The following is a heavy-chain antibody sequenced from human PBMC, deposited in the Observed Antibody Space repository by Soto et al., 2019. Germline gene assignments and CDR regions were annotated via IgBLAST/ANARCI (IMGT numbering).Heavy chain of an antibody. CDR3: TTTGTIDY. CDR1: GFTFSNAW. CDR2: IKSKADGGTT. J-gene: IGHJ4*02. V-gene: IGHV3-15*01. D-gene: IGHD1-1*01. Sequence: EVQLVESGGGLVKPGGSLRLCCAASGFTFSNAWMTWVRQAPWKGLEWVGRIKSKADGGTTYYAAPVNGRFTISRDDSKNVVCLQMNSLKTEDTAVSYCTTTGTIDYWGQGTLVTVSS.